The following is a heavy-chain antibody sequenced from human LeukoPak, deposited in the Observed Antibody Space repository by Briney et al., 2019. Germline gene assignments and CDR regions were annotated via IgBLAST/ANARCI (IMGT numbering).Heavy chain of an antibody. CDR1: VGSFSRYY. Sequence: SETLSLTCTVSVGSFSRYYWRWLRDSPGKALQCIGYIYYSGSTNYNPSLKSRVTISVDASTNQFSLKLSSVTAADTAVYYCARSNMVRGYYYGMDVWGQGTTVTVSS. V-gene: IGHV4-59*01. CDR2: IYYSGST. J-gene: IGHJ6*02. D-gene: IGHD3-10*01. CDR3: ARSNMVRGYYYGMDV.